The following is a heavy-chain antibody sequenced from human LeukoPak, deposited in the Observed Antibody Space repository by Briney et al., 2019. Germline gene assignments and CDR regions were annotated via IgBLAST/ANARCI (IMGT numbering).Heavy chain of an antibody. D-gene: IGHD3-3*01. CDR1: GGSISSYY. CDR2: IYTSGST. Sequence: PSETLSLTCTVSGGSISSYYWSWIRQPAGKGLEWIGRIYTSGSTSYNPSLKSRVTISADTSKNQFSLKLSSVTAADTAVYYCARGGDYDFWNSYNDYWGQGTLVTVSS. V-gene: IGHV4-4*07. J-gene: IGHJ4*02. CDR3: ARGGDYDFWNSYNDY.